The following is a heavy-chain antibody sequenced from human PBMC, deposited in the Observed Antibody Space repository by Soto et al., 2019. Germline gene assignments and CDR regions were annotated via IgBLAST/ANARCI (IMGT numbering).Heavy chain of an antibody. Sequence: QITLKESGPTLVKPTQTLTLTCTFSGFSLSTSGVGVGWIRQPPGKALEWLALIYWNDDKRYSPSLKSRLTITKDTSKNQVVLTMTNMDPVDTATYYCARRGGSYFGYYYYGMDVWGQGTTVTVSS. V-gene: IGHV2-5*01. CDR1: GFSLSTSGVG. J-gene: IGHJ6*02. D-gene: IGHD1-26*01. CDR2: IYWNDDK. CDR3: ARRGGSYFGYYYYGMDV.